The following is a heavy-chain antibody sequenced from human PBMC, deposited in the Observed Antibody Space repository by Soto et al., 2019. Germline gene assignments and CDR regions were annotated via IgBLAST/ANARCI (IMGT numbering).Heavy chain of an antibody. CDR2: VIPLLDIA. CDR3: ASDLNGLITGGAFEI. D-gene: IGHD2-8*01. Sequence: QVELVQSGAEVKKPGSSVKVSCQTSGGSFTSYTFSWVRQAPGQGLEWMGVVIPLLDIADYAQKFQGRVTMTADRSTSTVYMELSSLRSEDTALYYCASDLNGLITGGAFEIWGQGTMVTVSS. V-gene: IGHV1-69*02. CDR1: GGSFTSYT. J-gene: IGHJ3*02.